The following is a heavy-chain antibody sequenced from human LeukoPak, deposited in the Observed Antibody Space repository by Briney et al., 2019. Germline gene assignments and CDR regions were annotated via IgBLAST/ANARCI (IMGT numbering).Heavy chain of an antibody. CDR2: ISGDGGST. V-gene: IGHV3-43*02. D-gene: IGHD3-10*01. J-gene: IGHJ6*04. CDR1: GFTFDDYA. CDR3: TRFGSGSYG. Sequence: PGGSLRLSCAASGFTFDDYAMHWVRQAPGKGLEWVSLISGDGGSTYYADSVKGRFTISRDNSKNSLYLQMNSLKTEDTAVYYCTRFGSGSYGWGKGTTVTVSS.